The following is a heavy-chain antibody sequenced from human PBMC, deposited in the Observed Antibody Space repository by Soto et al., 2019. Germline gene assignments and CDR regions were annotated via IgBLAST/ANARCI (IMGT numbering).Heavy chain of an antibody. CDR1: GFTFSSYW. D-gene: IGHD3-22*01. J-gene: IGHJ4*02. V-gene: IGHV3-7*01. Sequence: PGGSLRLSCAASGFTFSSYWMSWVRQAPGKGLEWVANIKQDGSEKYYVDSVKGRFTISRDNAKNSLYLQMNSLRAEDTAVYYCAREGVSAYYDSSGYFDYWGRGTLVTVSS. CDR2: IKQDGSEK. CDR3: AREGVSAYYDSSGYFDY.